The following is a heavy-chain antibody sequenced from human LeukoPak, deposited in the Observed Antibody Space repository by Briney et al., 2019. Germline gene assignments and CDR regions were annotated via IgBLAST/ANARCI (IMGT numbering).Heavy chain of an antibody. V-gene: IGHV4-34*01. CDR3: AKSNGYGLVDI. Sequence: SETLSLTCAVYGGSFSGYYWSWIRQPPGKGLEWIGEINHSGSTNYSPSLTSRVTISLDTSRNQFSLRLNSVTAADTAVYYCAKSNGYGLVDIWGQGTMVTVSS. CDR2: INHSGST. CDR1: GGSFSGYY. J-gene: IGHJ3*02. D-gene: IGHD3-10*01.